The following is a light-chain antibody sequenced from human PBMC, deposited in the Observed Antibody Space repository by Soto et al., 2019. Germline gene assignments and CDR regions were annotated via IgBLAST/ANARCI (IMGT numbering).Light chain of an antibody. CDR1: QSVSSSY. CDR2: GAS. Sequence: EIVLTQSPGTLSLSPGERATLSCRASQSVSSSYLAWYQQKPGQAPRLLIYGASSRATGIPDRFSGSGYGTDFTLTISRLEPEDFPVYYCQQYSSSPPTFGGRTKVEIK. CDR3: QQYSSSPPT. V-gene: IGKV3-20*01. J-gene: IGKJ4*01.